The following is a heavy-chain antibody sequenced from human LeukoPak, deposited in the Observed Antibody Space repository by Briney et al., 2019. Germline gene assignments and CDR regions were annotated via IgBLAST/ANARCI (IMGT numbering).Heavy chain of an antibody. Sequence: GGSLRLSCAASGFTFSSYSMNWVRQAPGKGLEWVSSISSSSSYIYYADSVKGRFTISRDNAKNSLYLQMNSLRAEDTAAYYCARDNLWFRELYYFDYWGQGTLVTVSS. V-gene: IGHV3-21*01. CDR3: ARDNLWFRELYYFDY. J-gene: IGHJ4*02. D-gene: IGHD3-10*01. CDR2: ISSSSSYI. CDR1: GFTFSSYS.